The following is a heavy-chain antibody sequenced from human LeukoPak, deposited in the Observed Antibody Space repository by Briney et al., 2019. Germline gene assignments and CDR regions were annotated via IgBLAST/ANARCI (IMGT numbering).Heavy chain of an antibody. Sequence: GGSLRLSCAASGFTFSRYWMHWVRQVPGKGLEWVARINEDASTITYADSVKGRFTISRDNAKNTLYLQMNSLRAEDTAVYYCASIAARVYWGQGTLVTVSS. CDR1: GFTFSRYW. V-gene: IGHV3-74*01. CDR3: ASIAARVY. D-gene: IGHD6-6*01. J-gene: IGHJ4*02. CDR2: INEDASTI.